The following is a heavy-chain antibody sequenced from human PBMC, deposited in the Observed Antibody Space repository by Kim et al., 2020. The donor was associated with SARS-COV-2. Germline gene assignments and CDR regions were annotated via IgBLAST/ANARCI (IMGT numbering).Heavy chain of an antibody. J-gene: IGHJ4*02. V-gene: IGHV3-21*06. CDR2: IDSTGDKI. Sequence: GGSLRLSCAASGFPFSAYSMSWGRQAPGGGREWVSSIDSTGDKIYYADSGRGRFTNSRDNAKNALYLQMDSLRAEDTAIYYCTRLLNGHFNHWGPGVLVSVSS. CDR1: GFPFSAYS. CDR3: TRLLNGHFNH. D-gene: IGHD2-8*01.